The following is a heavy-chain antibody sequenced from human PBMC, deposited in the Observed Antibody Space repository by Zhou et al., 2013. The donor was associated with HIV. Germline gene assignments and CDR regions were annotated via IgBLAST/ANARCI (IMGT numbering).Heavy chain of an antibody. CDR3: ATYGPGYNWMYK. J-gene: IGHJ4*02. CDR1: GDTFNSYG. D-gene: IGHD1-20*01. CDR2: MAPNSDVT. V-gene: IGHV1-2*02. Sequence: QVQVVQSGAEVKKPGSSVKVSCKASGDTFNSYGISWVRQAPGQGLEWMGWMAPNSDVTKYAPKLQGRVTMTRDTSINTAYMELSSLRSDDTAVYYCATYGPGYNWMYKWGQGTLVTVSS.